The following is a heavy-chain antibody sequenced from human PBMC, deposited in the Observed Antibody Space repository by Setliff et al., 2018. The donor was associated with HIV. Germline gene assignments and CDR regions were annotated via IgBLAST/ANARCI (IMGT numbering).Heavy chain of an antibody. V-gene: IGHV3-48*01. CDR1: GFVFNDHS. D-gene: IGHD1-26*01. CDR3: VRDQLRRPERWDFDF. J-gene: IGHJ4*02. CDR2: ITATGTTV. Sequence: PGGSLRLSCAGSGFVFNDHSFHWVRQAPGKGLEWLSYITATGTTVSYADSVRGRFIIFRDSVSNVLYLQMKSLRVEDTAVYYCVRDQLRRPERWDFDFWGQGTLVTVSS.